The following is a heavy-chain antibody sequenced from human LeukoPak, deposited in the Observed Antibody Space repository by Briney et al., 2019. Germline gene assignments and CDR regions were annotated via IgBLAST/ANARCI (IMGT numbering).Heavy chain of an antibody. D-gene: IGHD3-3*01. J-gene: IGHJ3*02. Sequence: ASVTVSCKASGYTFTSYGISWVRQAPGQGLEWMGWISAYNGNTNYAQKLQGRVTMTTDTSTSTAYMELRSLRSDDTAVYYCAREGHTIFGVVSDAFDTWGQGTMVTVSS. CDR3: AREGHTIFGVVSDAFDT. CDR2: ISAYNGNT. V-gene: IGHV1-18*01. CDR1: GYTFTSYG.